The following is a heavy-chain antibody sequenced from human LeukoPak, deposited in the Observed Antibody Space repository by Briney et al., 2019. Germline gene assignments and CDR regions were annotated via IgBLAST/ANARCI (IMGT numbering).Heavy chain of an antibody. CDR3: AKTPFRVVVPAAMRNWFDP. CDR2: ISGSGGST. CDR1: GFTFRSHS. V-gene: IGHV3-23*01. D-gene: IGHD2-2*01. J-gene: IGHJ5*02. Sequence: GGSLRLSCAASGFTFRSHSMNWVRQAPGKGLEWVSAISGSGGSTYYADSVKGRFTISRDNSKNTLYLQMNSLRAEDTAVYYCAKTPFRVVVPAAMRNWFDPWGQGTLVTVSS.